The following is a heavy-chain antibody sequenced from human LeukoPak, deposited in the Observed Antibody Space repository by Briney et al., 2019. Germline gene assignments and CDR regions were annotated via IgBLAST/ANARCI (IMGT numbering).Heavy chain of an antibody. CDR1: GYKFTDDY. CDR2: INPDSGFT. D-gene: IGHD3-16*01. CDR3: APTAEAYTSWWKV. Sequence: ASVKVSCKASGYKFTDDYMHWVRQAPGQGLEFMGWINPDSGFTNYAQKYKGRVTMTRDTSISTAYLEVRSLTSDDTAVYYCAPTAEAYTSWWKVWGQGTLVTVSS. J-gene: IGHJ4*02. V-gene: IGHV1-2*02.